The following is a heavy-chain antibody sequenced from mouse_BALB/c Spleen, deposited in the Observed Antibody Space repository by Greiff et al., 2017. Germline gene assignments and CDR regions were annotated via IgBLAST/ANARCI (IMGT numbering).Heavy chain of an antibody. CDR1: GFTFSSYA. CDR3: ASRGGGAMDY. V-gene: IGHV5-9-4*01. CDR2: ISSGGSYT. J-gene: IGHJ4*01. D-gene: IGHD3-3*01. Sequence: EVQLVESGGGLVKPGGSLKLSCAASGFTFSSYAMSWVRQSPEKRLEWVAEISSGGSYTYYPDTVTGRFTISRDNAKNTLYLEMSSLRAEDTAMYYCASRGGGAMDYWGQGTSVTVSS.